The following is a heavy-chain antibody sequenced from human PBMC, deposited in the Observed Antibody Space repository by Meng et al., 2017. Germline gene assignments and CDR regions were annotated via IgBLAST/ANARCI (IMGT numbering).Heavy chain of an antibody. Sequence: VYLQQSGPGLVKPSETLSRTCTVSVGSISSYNWSWIRQPPGKGLEWIGYIYYSGSTNYNPSLKSRVTISVDTSKNQFSLKLSSVTAADTAVYYCARGYDFWSGQYYFDYWGQGTLVTVSS. CDR1: VGSISSYN. CDR2: IYYSGST. V-gene: IGHV4-59*01. D-gene: IGHD3-3*01. J-gene: IGHJ4*02. CDR3: ARGYDFWSGQYYFDY.